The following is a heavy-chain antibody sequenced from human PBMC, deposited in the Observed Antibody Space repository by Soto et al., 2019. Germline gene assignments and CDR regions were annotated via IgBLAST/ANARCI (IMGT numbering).Heavy chain of an antibody. V-gene: IGHV3-30-3*01. CDR2: VSYDGSNK. CDR3: ARESEGLDY. J-gene: IGHJ4*02. CDR1: GFTFSSYA. Sequence: QVQLVESGGGVVQPGRSLRLSCEASGFTFSSYAMHWVRQAPGKGLEWVAVVSYDGSNKYYADSVKGRFTISRDNSKNTLYLQMNSLRAEDTAVYYRARESEGLDYWGQGTLVTVSS.